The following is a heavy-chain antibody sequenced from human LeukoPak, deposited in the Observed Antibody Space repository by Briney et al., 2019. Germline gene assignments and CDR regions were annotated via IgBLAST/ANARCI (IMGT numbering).Heavy chain of an antibody. CDR1: GFIVSTNY. Sequence: GGSLRLSCAASGFIVSTNYMSGVRQAPGKGLEWVSVIYSGGTTYYADFVKGRFTISRDNSKNTLYLQMNSLRAEDTAVYYCARVAVERFYHYDTSGYHLDYWGQGTLVTVSS. V-gene: IGHV3-53*01. CDR3: ARVAVERFYHYDTSGYHLDY. CDR2: IYSGGTT. J-gene: IGHJ4*02. D-gene: IGHD3-22*01.